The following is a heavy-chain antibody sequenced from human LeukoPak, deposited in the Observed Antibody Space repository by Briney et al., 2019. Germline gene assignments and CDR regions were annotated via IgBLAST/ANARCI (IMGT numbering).Heavy chain of an antibody. CDR2: MNPNSGNT. CDR3: ARLYCSGDSCYSNWFDP. CDR1: GYTFTSYD. V-gene: IGHV1-8*01. J-gene: IGHJ5*02. Sequence: ASVKVSCKASGYTFTSYDINWVRQATGQGLEWMGWMNPNSGNTGYAQKFQGGVTMTRNTSISTAYMELSSLRSEDTAVYYCARLYCSGDSCYSNWFDPWGQGTLVTVSS. D-gene: IGHD2-15*01.